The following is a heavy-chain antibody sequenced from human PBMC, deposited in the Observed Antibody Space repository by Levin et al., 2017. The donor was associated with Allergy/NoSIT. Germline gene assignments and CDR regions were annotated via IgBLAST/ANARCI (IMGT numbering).Heavy chain of an antibody. V-gene: IGHV4-34*01. CDR3: ARGGMKFVYCSGGSCYSGFDY. CDR1: GGSFSGYY. Sequence: SQTLSLTCAVYGGSFSGYYWSWIRQPPGKGLEWIGEINHSGSTNYNPSLKSRVTISVDTSKNQFSLKLSSVTAADTAVYYCARGGMKFVYCSGGSCYSGFDYWGQGTLVTVSS. D-gene: IGHD2-15*01. J-gene: IGHJ4*02. CDR2: INHSGST.